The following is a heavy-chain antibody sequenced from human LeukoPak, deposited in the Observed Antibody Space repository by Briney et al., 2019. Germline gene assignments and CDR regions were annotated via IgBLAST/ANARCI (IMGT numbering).Heavy chain of an antibody. CDR2: IYSGGNT. J-gene: IGHJ1*01. V-gene: IGHV3-53*01. CDR1: GFTVSSSY. CDR3: ASMYFSQYLQH. D-gene: IGHD2-8*01. Sequence: GGSLRLSCAASGFTVSSSYMSWVRQAPGKGLAWVSVIYSGGNTFYADSVKGRFTVSRDNSQNTLYLQMNSLRAEDTAVYYCASMYFSQYLQHWGQGTLVTVSS.